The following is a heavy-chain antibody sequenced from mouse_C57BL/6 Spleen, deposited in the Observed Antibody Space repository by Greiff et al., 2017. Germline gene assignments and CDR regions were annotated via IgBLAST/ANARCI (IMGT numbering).Heavy chain of an antibody. CDR2: ISGGGGNT. D-gene: IGHD2-3*01. Sequence: EVKLVESGGGLVKPGGSLKLSCAASGFTFSSYTMSWVRQTPEKRLEWVATISGGGGNTYYPDSVKGRFTISRDNAKNTLYLQMSSLRSEDTALYYCARHDYDGYWDDWGQGTTLTVSS. J-gene: IGHJ2*01. CDR3: ARHDYDGYWDD. V-gene: IGHV5-9*01. CDR1: GFTFSSYT.